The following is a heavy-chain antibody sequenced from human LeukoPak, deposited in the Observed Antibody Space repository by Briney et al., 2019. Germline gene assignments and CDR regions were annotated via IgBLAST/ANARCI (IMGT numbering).Heavy chain of an antibody. D-gene: IGHD3-10*01. CDR1: GFTFSSYA. CDR2: ISGSGGST. CDR3: AKGTNYYGSGSYVY. V-gene: IGHV3-23*01. Sequence: GGSLRLSCAASGFTFSSYAMSWVRQAPGKGLEWVSAISGSGGSTYYADSVKGRFTISRDNSKNTLYLQMNSLRAEDTAVYYCAKGTNYYGSGSYVYWGQGTLVTVSS. J-gene: IGHJ4*02.